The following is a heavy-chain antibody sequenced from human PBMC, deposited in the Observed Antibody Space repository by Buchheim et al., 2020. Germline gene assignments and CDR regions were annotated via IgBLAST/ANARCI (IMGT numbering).Heavy chain of an antibody. J-gene: IGHJ4*02. CDR3: KGGRS. D-gene: IGHD3-10*01. V-gene: IGHV3-7*01. CDR1: GFTFSAYW. Sequence: EVQLVESGGGLVQPGGSLRLSCAASGFTFSAYWMGWVRQAPGKGLEWLANIKGDGSETNYVDSVKGRFTISRDNAKNSLYLQMDSLRADDSSVYYYKGGRSWGQGTL. CDR2: IKGDGSET.